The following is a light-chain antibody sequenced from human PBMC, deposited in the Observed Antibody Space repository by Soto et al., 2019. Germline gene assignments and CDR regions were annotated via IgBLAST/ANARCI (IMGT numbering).Light chain of an antibody. CDR2: GAS. Sequence: EIVLTQSPGTLSLSPGERATLSCRAGQSVSGTYLAWYQQKPGQAPRLLIYGASSRATGIPDRFNGSESGTDFTLTITRLEPEDFAVYYCQQYGSSPQGTFGQGTKVEIK. CDR1: QSVSGTY. CDR3: QQYGSSPQGT. V-gene: IGKV3-20*01. J-gene: IGKJ1*01.